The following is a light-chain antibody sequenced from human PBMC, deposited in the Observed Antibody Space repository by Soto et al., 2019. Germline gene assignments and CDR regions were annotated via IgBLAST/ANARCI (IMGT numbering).Light chain of an antibody. Sequence: QSVLTQPPSASGTPGQRVTISCSGASSNIGSNSVNWYQQLPGTAPKLLIYNHNQRPSEVPDRFSGSKSGTSASLAISGLQSEDEADYYCAAWDDSLNVVAFGGGTKLTV. CDR1: SSNIGSNS. J-gene: IGLJ2*01. CDR3: AAWDDSLNVVA. V-gene: IGLV1-44*01. CDR2: NHN.